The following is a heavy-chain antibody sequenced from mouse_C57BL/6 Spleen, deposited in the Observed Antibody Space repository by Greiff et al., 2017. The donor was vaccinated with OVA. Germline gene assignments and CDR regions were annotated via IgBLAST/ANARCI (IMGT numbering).Heavy chain of an antibody. CDR3: VSHLYYYAMDY. V-gene: IGHV10-1*01. Sequence: EVQLVESGGGLVQPKGSLKLSCAASGFSFNTYAMNWVRQAPGKGLEWVARIRSKSNNYATYYADSVKDRFTISRDDSESMLYLQMNNLKTEDTAMYYCVSHLYYYAMDYWGQGTSVTVSS. J-gene: IGHJ4*01. CDR1: GFSFNTYA. CDR2: IRSKSNNYAT.